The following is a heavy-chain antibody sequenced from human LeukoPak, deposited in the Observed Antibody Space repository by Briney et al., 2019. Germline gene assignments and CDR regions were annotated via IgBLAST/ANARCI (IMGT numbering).Heavy chain of an antibody. Sequence: GASVKVSCKASGYTFTGYYLHWVRQAPGHGLEWMGWINPNSGSTKYAQKFQGRVTMTRDTSSTTVYMELTRLRSDDTAVYYCARPLGSLKEYWWFDPWGQGTLVTVSS. CDR2: INPNSGST. CDR1: GYTFTGYY. J-gene: IGHJ5*02. CDR3: ARPLGSLKEYWWFDP. V-gene: IGHV1-2*02. D-gene: IGHD2/OR15-2a*01.